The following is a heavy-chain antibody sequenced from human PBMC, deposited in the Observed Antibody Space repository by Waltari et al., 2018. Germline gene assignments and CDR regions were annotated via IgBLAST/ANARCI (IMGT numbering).Heavy chain of an antibody. V-gene: IGHV1-69-2*01. Sequence: VQLVQSGAEVKKPGATVKISCKASGYTFTDYYMHWVQQAPGKGLEWMGRVDPEDGETIYAEKFQGSVTITADTSTDTAYMELSSLRSEDTAVYYCATWYPVISYALDYWGQGTLVTVSS. J-gene: IGHJ4*02. CDR1: GYTFTDYY. CDR3: ATWYPVISYALDY. D-gene: IGHD2-2*01. CDR2: VDPEDGET.